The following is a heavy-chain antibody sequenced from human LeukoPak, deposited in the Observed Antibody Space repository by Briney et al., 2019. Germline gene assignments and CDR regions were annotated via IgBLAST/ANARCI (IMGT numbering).Heavy chain of an antibody. CDR2: MKSNPDGGSS. V-gene: IGHV3-15*01. J-gene: IGHJ4*02. CDR3: AREGKGSYFDY. Sequence: GGSLRLSCAASGFIFRNAWMTWVRQAPGKGLEWVGRMKSNPDGGSSDYAAPVKGRFTISRDDSKNTLYLHLNSLRAEDTAVYYCAREGKGSYFDYWAREPWSPSPQ. D-gene: IGHD1-26*01. CDR1: GFIFRNAW.